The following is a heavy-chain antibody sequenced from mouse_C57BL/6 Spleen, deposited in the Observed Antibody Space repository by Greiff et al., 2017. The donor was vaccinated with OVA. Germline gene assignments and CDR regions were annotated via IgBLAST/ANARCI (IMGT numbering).Heavy chain of an antibody. CDR3: ARKLDDGSSDWYVDV. D-gene: IGHD1-1*01. J-gene: IGHJ1*03. V-gene: IGHV1-80*01. Sequence: VQLQQSGASVKISCKASGYAFSSYWMNWVKQRPGKGLEWIGQIYPGDGDTNYNGQFKGKATLTADKSSSTAYMQLSSLSSEDSAVYFCARKLDDGSSDWYVDVWGTGTTVTVAS. CDR1: GYAFSSYW. CDR2: IYPGDGDT.